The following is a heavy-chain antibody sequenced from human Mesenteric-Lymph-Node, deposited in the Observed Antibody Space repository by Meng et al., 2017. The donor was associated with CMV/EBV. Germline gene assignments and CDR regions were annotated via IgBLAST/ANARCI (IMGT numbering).Heavy chain of an antibody. Sequence: SETLSLTCTVSGGSVSSGGYYWSWIRQPPGKGLEYIAYMYYSGSTNYNPSLKSRVTISVDTSNNQFSLKLTSVTAADTAVYYCARVVTIFGVVTDSWGQGTLVTVSS. CDR1: GGSVSSGGYY. J-gene: IGHJ5*01. CDR3: ARVVTIFGVVTDS. D-gene: IGHD3-3*01. CDR2: MYYSGST. V-gene: IGHV4-61*08.